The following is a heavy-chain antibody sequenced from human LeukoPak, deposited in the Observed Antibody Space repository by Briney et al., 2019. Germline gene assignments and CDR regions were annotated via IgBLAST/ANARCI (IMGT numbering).Heavy chain of an antibody. D-gene: IGHD6-6*01. CDR3: ATYHTIAARRAPSYYFDY. CDR1: GYTFTSYY. V-gene: IGHV1-46*01. CDR2: INPSGGST. Sequence: ASVKVSCKASGYTFTSYYMHWVRQAPGQGLEWMGIINPSGGSTSYAQKSQGRVTMTRDTSTSTVYMELSSLRSEDTAVYYCATYHTIAARRAPSYYFDYWGQGTLVTVSS. J-gene: IGHJ4*02.